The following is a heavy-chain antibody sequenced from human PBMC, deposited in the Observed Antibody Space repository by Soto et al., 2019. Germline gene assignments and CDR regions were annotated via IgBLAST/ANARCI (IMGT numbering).Heavy chain of an antibody. J-gene: IGHJ4*02. CDR3: ARVTTGYLDY. D-gene: IGHD3-9*01. CDR1: GGTIRGYY. Sequence: FVILSLTCTVSGGTIRGYYWTWIRQPPGRGLAYIGDIFYTGSTNYNPSLESRVSISVEAAKNQFSLKLTSVTAADTAVYYCARVTTGYLDYCGQGPLVTVSS. V-gene: IGHV4-59*01. CDR2: IFYTGST.